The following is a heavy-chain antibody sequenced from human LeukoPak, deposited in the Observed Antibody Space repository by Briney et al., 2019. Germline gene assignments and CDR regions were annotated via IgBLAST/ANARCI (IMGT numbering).Heavy chain of an antibody. Sequence: SETLSLTCIVSGGSISSYYWSWIRQPPGKGLEWIGNIYYSGSTNYNPSLKSRVTISVDTSKNQFSLKLSSVTAADTAVYYCARDFDSGWFDYWGQGTLVTVPS. CDR3: ARDFDSGWFDY. CDR2: IYYSGST. D-gene: IGHD1-26*01. J-gene: IGHJ5*01. CDR1: GGSISSYY. V-gene: IGHV4-59*01.